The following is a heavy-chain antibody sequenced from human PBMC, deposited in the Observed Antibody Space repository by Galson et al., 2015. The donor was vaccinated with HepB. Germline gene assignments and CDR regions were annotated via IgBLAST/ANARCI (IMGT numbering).Heavy chain of an antibody. V-gene: IGHV1-69*10. D-gene: IGHD2-15*01. J-gene: IGHJ4*01. Sequence: SVKVSCKASGVTFSNSAISWVRQARGQGLEWMGGIIPILDVASNAQKYQGRVTITVDKSTSTAYMELRSLISDDTAVYYCGTGCSGGACFSAMTNWVQGTLVTVSS. CDR2: IIPILDVA. CDR1: GVTFSNSA. CDR3: GTGCSGGACFSAMTN.